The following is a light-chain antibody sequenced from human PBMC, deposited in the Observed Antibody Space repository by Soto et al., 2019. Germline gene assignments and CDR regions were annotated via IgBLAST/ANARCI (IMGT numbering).Light chain of an antibody. CDR2: GAS. CDR1: QTISSNY. J-gene: IGKJ3*01. CDR3: QHYSRSPPGFT. Sequence: EIVLTQSPGTLSLSPGESATLSCGVSQTISSNYLAWYQQKPGQAPRLLIYGASFRATGIPVRFSGSGSGTDFTLTISRLELEDFAVYYGQHYSRSPPGFTFGPGTKVEMK. V-gene: IGKV3-20*01.